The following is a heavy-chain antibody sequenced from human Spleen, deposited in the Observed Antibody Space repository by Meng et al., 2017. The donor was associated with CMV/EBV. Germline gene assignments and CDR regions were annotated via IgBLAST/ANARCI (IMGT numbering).Heavy chain of an antibody. CDR2: ISSSSSYI. CDR3: TRDGVSDS. J-gene: IGHJ4*02. V-gene: IGHV3-21*01. CDR1: GFSFSTYT. D-gene: IGHD3-10*01. Sequence: GESLKISCAPSGFSFSTYTLHWVRQAPGKGLEWVSSISSSSSYIYYADSVKGRFTVSRDNAKNSLYLQMNSLRAEDTAVYYCTRDGVSDSWGQGTLVTVSS.